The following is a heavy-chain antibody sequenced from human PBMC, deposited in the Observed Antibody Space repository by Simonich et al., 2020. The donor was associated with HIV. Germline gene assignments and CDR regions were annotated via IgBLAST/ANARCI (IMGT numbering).Heavy chain of an antibody. J-gene: IGHJ6*02. CDR2: IRSSSSYK. V-gene: IGHV3-21*02. Sequence: EVQLVESGGGLVKPGGSLRLSCAASGFTFSSYSMNWVRQAPGKGWSGGSTIRSSSSYKYYADSVKGRFTIARDNAKNSLYLQMNSLRAEDTAVYYCARHSNYEDGMDVWGQGTTVTVSS. D-gene: IGHD4-4*01. CDR3: ARHSNYEDGMDV. CDR1: GFTFSSYS.